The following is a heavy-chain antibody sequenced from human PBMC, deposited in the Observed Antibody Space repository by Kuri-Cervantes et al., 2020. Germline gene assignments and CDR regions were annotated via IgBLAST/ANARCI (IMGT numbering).Heavy chain of an antibody. V-gene: IGHV4-38-2*01. D-gene: IGHD6-13*01. J-gene: IGHJ6*03. CDR3: ARGIAAHRVSYYYYYMDV. Sequence: SETLSLTCAVSGYSISSGYYWGWIRQPPGKGLEWIGSIYHSGSTYYNPFLKSRVTISVDTSKNQFSLKLSSVTAADTAVYYCARGIAAHRVSYYYYYMDVWGKGTTVTVSS. CDR1: GYSISSGYY. CDR2: IYHSGST.